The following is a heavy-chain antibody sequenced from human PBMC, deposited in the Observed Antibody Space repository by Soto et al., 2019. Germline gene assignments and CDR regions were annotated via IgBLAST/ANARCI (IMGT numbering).Heavy chain of an antibody. CDR3: TRGPRPISTGTGAY. CDR1: GFTFGDSY. CDR2: ISPGSRYP. Sequence: GGSLRLSCAGSGFTFGDSYMSWIRQAPGKGLEWLSCISPGSRYPAYADSVKGRFTISRDNVNDTLYLQMNNLRAEDSGLYYCTRGPRPISTGTGAYWGQGTQVTVSS. V-gene: IGHV3-11*06. D-gene: IGHD3-10*01. J-gene: IGHJ4*02.